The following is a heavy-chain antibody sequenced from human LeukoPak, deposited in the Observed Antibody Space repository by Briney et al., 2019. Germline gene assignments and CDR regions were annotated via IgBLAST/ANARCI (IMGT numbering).Heavy chain of an antibody. CDR1: GGSISSGGYS. CDR2: IYYSGST. J-gene: IGHJ4*02. V-gene: IGHV4-31*03. D-gene: IGHD6-19*01. Sequence: PSETLSLTCTVSGGSISSGGYSWSWIRQHPGKGLEWIGYIYYSGSTYYNPSLKSRVTISVDTSKNQFSLKLSSVTAADTAVYYCAREMALSGWYPYYFDYWGQGTLVTVSS. CDR3: AREMALSGWYPYYFDY.